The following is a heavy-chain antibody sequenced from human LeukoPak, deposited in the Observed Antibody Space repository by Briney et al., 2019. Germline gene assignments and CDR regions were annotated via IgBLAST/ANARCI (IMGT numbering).Heavy chain of an antibody. CDR3: AKDDLDY. Sequence: GGSLRLSCAASGFTFSSYGMHWVRQAPGRGLEWVAVISYDGSNKYYADSVKGRFTISRDNSKNTLYQQMNSLRAEDTAVYYCAKDDLDYWGQGTLVTVSS. CDR1: GFTFSSYG. J-gene: IGHJ4*02. V-gene: IGHV3-30*18. CDR2: ISYDGSNK.